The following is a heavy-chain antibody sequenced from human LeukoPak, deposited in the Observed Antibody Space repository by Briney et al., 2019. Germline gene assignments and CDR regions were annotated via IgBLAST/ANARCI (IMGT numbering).Heavy chain of an antibody. CDR2: IKKDGSGI. V-gene: IGHV3-7*03. J-gene: IGHJ6*04. D-gene: IGHD1/OR15-1a*01. CDR1: EFPFSDSW. Sequence: PGGSLRLSCAVSEFPFSDSWMYWVRQAPGKRLEGVANIKKDGSGISYVDSVQGRFIISRDNAKNSLYLQMNSLRVEDTAVYFCAGGNNMNVWGKGTAVTVSS. CDR3: AGGNNMNV.